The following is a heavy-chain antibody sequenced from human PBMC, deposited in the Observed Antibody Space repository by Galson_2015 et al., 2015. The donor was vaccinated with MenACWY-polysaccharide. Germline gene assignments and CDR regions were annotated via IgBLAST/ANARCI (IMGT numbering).Heavy chain of an antibody. Sequence: QSGAEVKKPGPSVKVSCKASGYTFTSYDINWVRQATGQGLEWMGWMNPNSANTGYAQKFQGRVTMTRNTSISTAYMELSSLTSEDTAVYYCARGRRDTAVAATAAVFLDYWGQGILVTVSS. V-gene: IGHV1-8*01. J-gene: IGHJ4*02. CDR2: MNPNSANT. CDR3: ARGRRDTAVAATAAVFLDY. CDR1: GYTFTSYD. D-gene: IGHD6-19*01.